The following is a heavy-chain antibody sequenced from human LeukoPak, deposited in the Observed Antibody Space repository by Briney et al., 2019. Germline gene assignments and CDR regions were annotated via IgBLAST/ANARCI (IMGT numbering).Heavy chain of an antibody. Sequence: SETQSPTCTVSGGPISSYYWSWIRQPPGKGLEWIGYIYYSGSTNYNPSLKSRVTISVDTSKNQFSLKLSSVTAADTAVYYCARHEGATEYWGQGTLVTVSS. V-gene: IGHV4-59*08. CDR3: ARHEGATEY. J-gene: IGHJ4*02. CDR1: GGPISSYY. CDR2: IYYSGST. D-gene: IGHD1-26*01.